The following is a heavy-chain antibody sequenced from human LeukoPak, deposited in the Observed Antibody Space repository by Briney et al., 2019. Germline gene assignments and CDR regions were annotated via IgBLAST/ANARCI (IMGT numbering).Heavy chain of an antibody. CDR2: INPNSGGT. CDR3: ARMIRYYDFWSGYYDPIYYYYGMDV. D-gene: IGHD3-3*01. V-gene: IGHV1-2*02. J-gene: IGHJ6*02. Sequence: ASVKVSCKASGYTFTGYYMHWVRQAPGQGLEWMGWINPNSGGTNYAQKFQGRVTMTRNTSISTAYMELSSLRSEDTAVYYCARMIRYYDFWSGYYDPIYYYYGMDVWGQGTTVTVSS. CDR1: GYTFTGYY.